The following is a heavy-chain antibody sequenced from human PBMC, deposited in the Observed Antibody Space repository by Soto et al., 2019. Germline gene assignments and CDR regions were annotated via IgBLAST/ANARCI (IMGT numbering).Heavy chain of an antibody. V-gene: IGHV4-31*03. CDR2: IYYSGST. CDR3: ARYYYDSSGYYYFDY. J-gene: IGHJ4*02. Sequence: QVQLQESGPGLVKPSQTLSLTCTVSGGSISSGGYYWSWIRQHPGKGLEWIGYIYYSGSTYYNPSLKSRVTISVDTSKHQFSLKLSSVTAADTAVYYCARYYYDSSGYYYFDYWGQGTLVTVSS. CDR1: GGSISSGGYY. D-gene: IGHD3-22*01.